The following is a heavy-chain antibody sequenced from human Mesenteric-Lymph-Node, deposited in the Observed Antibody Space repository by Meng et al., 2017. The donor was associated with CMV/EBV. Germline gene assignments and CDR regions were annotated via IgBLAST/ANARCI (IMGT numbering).Heavy chain of an antibody. CDR3: ARHQRWLKSEGGFNY. CDR1: GGSFSGYY. Sequence: QAELQQWGAGRLKPSETLSLTCAVYGGSFSGYYWSWIRQPPGKGLEWIGEINHSGSTNYNPSLKSRVTISVDTSKNQFSLKLSSVTAADTAVYYCARHQRWLKSEGGFNYWGQGTLVTVSS. CDR2: INHSGST. V-gene: IGHV4-34*01. J-gene: IGHJ4*02. D-gene: IGHD4-23*01.